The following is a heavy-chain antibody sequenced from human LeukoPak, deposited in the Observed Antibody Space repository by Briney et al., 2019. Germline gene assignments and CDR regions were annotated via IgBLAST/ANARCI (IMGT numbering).Heavy chain of an antibody. CDR1: GGSISSYY. D-gene: IGHD4-23*01. J-gene: IGHJ4*02. CDR3: ARSTVVTGTFDY. CDR2: IYTSGST. V-gene: IGHV4-4*07. Sequence: SETLSLTCTVSGGSISSYYWSWVRQPAGKGLEWIGRIYTSGSTNYNPSLKSRVTMSVDTSKNQFSLKLSSVTAADTAVYYCARSTVVTGTFDYWGQGTLVTVSS.